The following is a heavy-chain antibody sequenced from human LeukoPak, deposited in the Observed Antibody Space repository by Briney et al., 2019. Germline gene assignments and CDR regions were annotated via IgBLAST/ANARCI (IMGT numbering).Heavy chain of an antibody. D-gene: IGHD3-10*02. CDR1: GFTFSSYS. CDR3: AELGITMIGGV. Sequence: HPGGSLRLSCAPSGFTFSSYSMNWVRQAPGKGLEWVSYSSSSDSTIYYADSVKGRFTISRDNAKNSLYLQMNSLRAEDTAVYYCAELGITMIGGVWGKGTTVTISS. J-gene: IGHJ6*04. CDR2: SSSSDSTI. V-gene: IGHV3-48*04.